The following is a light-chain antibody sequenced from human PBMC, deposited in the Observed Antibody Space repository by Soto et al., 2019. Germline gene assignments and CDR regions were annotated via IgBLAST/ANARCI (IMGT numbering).Light chain of an antibody. CDR2: QVS. V-gene: IGLV2-14*01. CDR3: RSYTSNSTYV. Sequence: QSALTQPASMSGSPGQSTTISCTGTNSDVGGYNYVSWYQQHPGKAPKLMIYQVSNRPSGVSSRFSGSKSGNTASLTISGLQAEDEADYYCRSYTSNSTYVFGTGTKVTVL. J-gene: IGLJ1*01. CDR1: NSDVGGYNY.